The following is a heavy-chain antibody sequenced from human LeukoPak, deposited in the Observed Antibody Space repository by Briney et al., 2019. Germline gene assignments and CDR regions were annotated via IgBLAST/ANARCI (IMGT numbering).Heavy chain of an antibody. CDR3: ARAQYYYDSSGYYSLDPNPFDY. D-gene: IGHD3-22*01. Sequence: ASVKVSCKASGYTFTSYAMHWVRQAPGQRLEWMGWINAGNGNTKYSQKFQGRVTITRDTSASTAYMELSSLRSEDTAVYYCARAQYYYDSSGYYSLDPNPFDYWGQGTLVTVSS. J-gene: IGHJ4*02. CDR2: INAGNGNT. CDR1: GYTFTSYA. V-gene: IGHV1-3*01.